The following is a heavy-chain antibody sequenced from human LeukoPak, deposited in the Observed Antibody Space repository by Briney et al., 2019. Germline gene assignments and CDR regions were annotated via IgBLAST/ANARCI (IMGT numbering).Heavy chain of an antibody. CDR3: AKESRSWWLPPLGNDY. V-gene: IGHV3-9*01. J-gene: IGHJ4*02. D-gene: IGHD2-15*01. Sequence: LSLTCTVSGGSISSYYWSWIRQPPGKGLEWVSGISWNGGSIGYADSVKGRFTISRDNAKNSLYLQMTSLRVEDTAFYYCAKESRSWWLPPLGNDYWGQGTLVTVSS. CDR1: GGSISSYY. CDR2: ISWNGGSI.